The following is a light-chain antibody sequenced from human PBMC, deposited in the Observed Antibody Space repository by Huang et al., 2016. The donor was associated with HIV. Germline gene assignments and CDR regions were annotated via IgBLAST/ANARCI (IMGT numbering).Light chain of an antibody. CDR3: QQYDSSPWT. CDR1: QSLSSSY. J-gene: IGKJ1*01. V-gene: IGKV3-20*01. Sequence: ELVLTQSPGTLSLSPGERATLSCRASQSLSSSYLAWYQQQPGQAPRHLFYGVSSRATGIPDRFSGSGSGTDFTLTISRLEPEDFAVYYCQQYDSSPWTFGQGTKVEIK. CDR2: GVS.